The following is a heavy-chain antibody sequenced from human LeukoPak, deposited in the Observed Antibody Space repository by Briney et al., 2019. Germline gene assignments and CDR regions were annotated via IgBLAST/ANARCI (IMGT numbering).Heavy chain of an antibody. CDR3: ARDRGYYGYFDY. CDR1: GFTFSNYA. Sequence: GGSLRLSCAASGFTFSNYAIHWVRQAPGKGLEWVAVISYDGSNKYYADSVKGRFTISRDNSKNTLYLQMNSLRAEDTAVYYCARDRGYYGYFDYWGQGTLVTVSS. J-gene: IGHJ4*02. D-gene: IGHD3-10*01. CDR2: ISYDGSNK. V-gene: IGHV3-30*04.